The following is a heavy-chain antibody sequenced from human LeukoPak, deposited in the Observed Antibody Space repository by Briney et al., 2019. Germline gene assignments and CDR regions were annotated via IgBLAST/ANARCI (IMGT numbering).Heavy chain of an antibody. D-gene: IGHD6-13*01. J-gene: IGHJ4*02. Sequence: PGGSLRLSCVASGFTFSSYAMSWVRQAPGKGLEWVSAISGSGGSTYYADSVKGRFTISRDNSKNTLYLQMNSLRAEDTAVYYCAKGSLTRYSSSWYAGYWGQGTLVTVSS. CDR1: GFTFSSYA. CDR2: ISGSGGST. CDR3: AKGSLTRYSSSWYAGY. V-gene: IGHV3-23*01.